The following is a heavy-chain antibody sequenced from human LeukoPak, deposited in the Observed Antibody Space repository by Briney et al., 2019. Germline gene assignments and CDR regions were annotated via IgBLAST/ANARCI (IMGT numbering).Heavy chain of an antibody. CDR1: GGTFSSYA. D-gene: IGHD4-23*01. CDR3: ARAGYDDYGGNLPFDY. J-gene: IGHJ4*02. Sequence: GASVKVSCKASGGTFSSYAISWVRQAPGQGLEWMGRIIPIFGTANYAQKFQGRVTITTDESPSTAYMELSSLRSEDTAVYYCARAGYDDYGGNLPFDYWGQGTLVTVSS. V-gene: IGHV1-69*05. CDR2: IIPIFGTA.